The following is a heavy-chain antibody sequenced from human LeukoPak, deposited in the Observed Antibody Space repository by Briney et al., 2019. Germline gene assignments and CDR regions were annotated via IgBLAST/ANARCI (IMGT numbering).Heavy chain of an antibody. CDR3: ARAKRQYCTNGVCSYFDY. D-gene: IGHD2-8*01. CDR2: IYYSGST. V-gene: IGHV4-39*01. J-gene: IGHJ4*02. CDR1: GGSISSSSYY. Sequence: PSETLSLTCTVSGGSISSSSYYWGWIRQPPGKGLEWIGSIYYSGSTYYNPSLKSRVTISVDTSKNQFSLKLSSVTAADTAVYYCARAKRQYCTNGVCSYFDYWGQGTLVTVSS.